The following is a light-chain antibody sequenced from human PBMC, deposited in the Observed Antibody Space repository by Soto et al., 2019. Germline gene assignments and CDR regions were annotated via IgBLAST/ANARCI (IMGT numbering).Light chain of an antibody. CDR1: QDIRKY. Sequence: DIQMTQSPSSLSASVGDRVTITCQASQDIRKYLSWYQQEPGKAPKLLIYGASNLEPGVPSRFSGGGSGTDFFFTLSSPRPEDIATYYCQQYANVPYTFGRGTKLEIK. CDR2: GAS. CDR3: QQYANVPYT. J-gene: IGKJ2*01. V-gene: IGKV1-33*01.